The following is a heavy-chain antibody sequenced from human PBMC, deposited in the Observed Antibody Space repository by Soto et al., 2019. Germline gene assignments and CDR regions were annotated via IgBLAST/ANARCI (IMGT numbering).Heavy chain of an antibody. Sequence: GGSLRLSCAASGFTFSSYAMHWVRQAPGKGLEWVAVISYDGSNKYYADSVKGRFTISRDNSKNTLYLQMNSLRAEDTAVYYCARTYYDILTGYPKDYYYYGMDVWGQGTTVTVSS. V-gene: IGHV3-30-3*01. CDR2: ISYDGSNK. J-gene: IGHJ6*02. D-gene: IGHD3-9*01. CDR3: ARTYYDILTGYPKDYYYYGMDV. CDR1: GFTFSSYA.